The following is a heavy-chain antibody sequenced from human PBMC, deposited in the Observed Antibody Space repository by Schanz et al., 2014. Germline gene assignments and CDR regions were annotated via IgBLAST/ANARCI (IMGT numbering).Heavy chain of an antibody. Sequence: EGQLLESGGGLIQPGGSLRLSCAASGFTFSSYAMSWVRQAPGKGLEWVSTISASGGSTYYADSVKGRFTISRDNSKNTLYLQMSSLRAEDTAIYYCAKLSSSGSLAGYFDYWGQGALVTVSS. CDR2: ISASGGST. J-gene: IGHJ4*02. V-gene: IGHV3-23*01. CDR3: AKLSSSGSLAGYFDY. D-gene: IGHD6-19*01. CDR1: GFTFSSYA.